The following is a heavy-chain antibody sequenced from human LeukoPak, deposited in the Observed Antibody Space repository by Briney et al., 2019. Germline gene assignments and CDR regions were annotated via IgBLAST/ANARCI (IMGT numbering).Heavy chain of an antibody. CDR3: AKVMGSSGTIDPIDY. CDR2: ISGASGST. Sequence: PGGSLRLSCAASGFTFSSFAMTWVRQAPGKGLEWVSVISGASGSTYYADSVKGRFTISRDNSKNTLYLQMNSLRAEDTAVYYCAKVMGSSGTIDPIDYWGQGTLVTVSS. CDR1: GFTFSSFA. J-gene: IGHJ4*02. D-gene: IGHD3-22*01. V-gene: IGHV3-23*01.